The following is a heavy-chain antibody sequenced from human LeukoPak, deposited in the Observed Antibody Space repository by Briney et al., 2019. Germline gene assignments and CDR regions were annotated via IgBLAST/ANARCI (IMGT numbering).Heavy chain of an antibody. CDR1: GFTVSSNY. CDR2: IYSGGST. CDR3: AGYRYCTNGICYTRAFDI. Sequence: GGSLRLSCAASGFTVSSNYMSWVRQAPGKGLEWVSVIYSGGSTYYADSVKGRFTISRDNSKNTLYLQMNSLRAEDTAVYYRAGYRYCTNGICYTRAFDIWGQGTMVTVSS. D-gene: IGHD2-8*01. V-gene: IGHV3-53*01. J-gene: IGHJ3*02.